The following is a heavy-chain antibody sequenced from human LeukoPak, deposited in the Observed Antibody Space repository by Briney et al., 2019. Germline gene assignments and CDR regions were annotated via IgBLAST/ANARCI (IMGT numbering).Heavy chain of an antibody. Sequence: PSETLSLTCAVSGYSISSGYYWGWIRQPPGKGLEWIGSIYHSGSTYYNPSLKSRVTISVDTSKNQFSLKLSSVTAADTAVYYCARDYGDYGAPFDYWGQRTLVTVSS. CDR3: ARDYGDYGAPFDY. D-gene: IGHD4-17*01. J-gene: IGHJ4*02. CDR1: GYSISSGYY. V-gene: IGHV4-38-2*02. CDR2: IYHSGST.